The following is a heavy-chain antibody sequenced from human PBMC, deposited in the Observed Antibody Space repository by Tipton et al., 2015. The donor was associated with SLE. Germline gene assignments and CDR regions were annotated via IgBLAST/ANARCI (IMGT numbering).Heavy chain of an antibody. Sequence: TLSLTCAVYGGSFSGYYWSWIRQPPGKGLEWIGEINHSGSTNYNPSLKSRVTTSVDTSKNQFSLKLSSVTAADTAVYYCARHAPGQNFDYWGQGTLVTVSS. V-gene: IGHV4-34*01. CDR1: GGSFSGYY. D-gene: IGHD3-10*01. J-gene: IGHJ4*02. CDR3: ARHAPGQNFDY. CDR2: INHSGST.